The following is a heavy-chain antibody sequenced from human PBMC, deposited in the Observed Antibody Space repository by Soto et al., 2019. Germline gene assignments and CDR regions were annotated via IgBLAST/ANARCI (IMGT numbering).Heavy chain of an antibody. D-gene: IGHD3-16*01. Sequence: LSLTCTVSGGSTSSDNYWSWIRQPPGKGLEWIGHIYYSGNTDYNPSLKSRLAISIDTSKNQFSLKLSSVTAADTAAYFCAREGGESSDGLYYFDSWGQGSLVTVSS. V-gene: IGHV4-30-4*01. CDR2: IYYSGNT. CDR3: AREGGESSDGLYYFDS. J-gene: IGHJ4*02. CDR1: GGSTSSDNY.